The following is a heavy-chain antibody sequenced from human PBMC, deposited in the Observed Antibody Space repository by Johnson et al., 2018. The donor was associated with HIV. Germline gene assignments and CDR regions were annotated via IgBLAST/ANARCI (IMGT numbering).Heavy chain of an antibody. J-gene: IGHJ3*02. V-gene: IGHV3-30*03. Sequence: QVQLVESGGGLVKPGGSLRLSCAASGFTVSSNYMTWVHQAPGKGLEWVAVISYDGSNQYYADSVKGRFTIPRDNTKNTLYPQMNSLIAEYTAVYYCAREEVDFWSGQGAFDIWGKGTMVTVSS. CDR2: ISYDGSNQ. CDR1: GFTVSSNY. CDR3: AREEVDFWSGQGAFDI. D-gene: IGHD3-3*01.